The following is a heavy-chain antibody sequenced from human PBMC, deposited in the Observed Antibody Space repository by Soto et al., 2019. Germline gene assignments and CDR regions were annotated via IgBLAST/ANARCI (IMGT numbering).Heavy chain of an antibody. CDR3: AKDRMDHNSVWDPFDI. V-gene: IGHV3-23*01. CDR1: GFTFSSYA. J-gene: IGHJ3*02. CDR2: ISGSGSST. Sequence: EVQLLESGGGFVQPGGSLRLSCAASGFTFSSYAMTWVRQAPGKGLEWVSAISGSGSSTHYADSVKGRFTISRDNSKNTLYMHMSRLRAEDTALYYCAKDRMDHNSVWDPFDIWGQGTMVTVS. D-gene: IGHD1-20*01.